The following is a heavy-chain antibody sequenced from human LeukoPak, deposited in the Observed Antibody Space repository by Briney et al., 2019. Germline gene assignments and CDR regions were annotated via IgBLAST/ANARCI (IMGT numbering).Heavy chain of an antibody. Sequence: GGSLRLACAASGFSFRSYWMHWVRQAPGKGLVWVSRINTDGSSTSYADSVKGRFTISRDNAKNTLYLQMNSLRAEDTAVYYCVRDLDGLDCYWGQGTLVTVSS. D-gene: IGHD3-9*01. J-gene: IGHJ4*02. CDR3: VRDLDGLDCY. CDR1: GFSFRSYW. CDR2: INTDGSST. V-gene: IGHV3-74*01.